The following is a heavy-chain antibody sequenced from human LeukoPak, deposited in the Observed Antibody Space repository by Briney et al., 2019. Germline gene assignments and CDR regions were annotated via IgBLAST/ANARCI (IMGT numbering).Heavy chain of an antibody. Sequence: ASVKVSCKASGYTFTGYYMHWVRQAPGQGLEWMGWINPNSGGTNYAQKFQGRVTMTRDTSISTAYMELSRLRSDDTAVYYCAREDNWNDPDAFDIWGQGTMVTVSS. CDR1: GYTFTGYY. CDR2: INPNSGGT. D-gene: IGHD1-1*01. V-gene: IGHV1-2*02. J-gene: IGHJ3*02. CDR3: AREDNWNDPDAFDI.